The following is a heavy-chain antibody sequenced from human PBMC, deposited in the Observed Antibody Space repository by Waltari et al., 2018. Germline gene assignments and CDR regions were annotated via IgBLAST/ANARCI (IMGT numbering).Heavy chain of an antibody. CDR2: MNAISGNT. V-gene: IGHV1-8*01. CDR3: ARGYYGGNSGVAFDI. Sequence: QVQLVQSGAEVKKPGASVKVSCKASGYTFTSYDINWVRQATGQGLEWMGWMNAISGNTGSAQKFQVRVTMTRNTSICTAFMELGSLRSEDTAVYYCARGYYGGNSGVAFDIWGQGTMVTVSS. J-gene: IGHJ3*02. D-gene: IGHD4-17*01. CDR1: GYTFTSYD.